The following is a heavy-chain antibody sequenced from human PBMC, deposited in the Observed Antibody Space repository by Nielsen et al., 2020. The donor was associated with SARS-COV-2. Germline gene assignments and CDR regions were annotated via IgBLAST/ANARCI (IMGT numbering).Heavy chain of an antibody. V-gene: IGHV1-18*04. CDR2: ISANNGNV. Sequence: ASVKVSCKASDNTFFSYSITWVRQAPGQGLEWMGRISANNGNVKYAQNLQGRVTMTTDASTRTVYMELRRLRSDDTAVYYCARAPSSLQLFFRERGEAFDVWGQGLTVTVSS. J-gene: IGHJ3*01. CDR3: ARAPSSLQLFFRERGEAFDV. CDR1: DNTFFSYS. D-gene: IGHD1-1*01.